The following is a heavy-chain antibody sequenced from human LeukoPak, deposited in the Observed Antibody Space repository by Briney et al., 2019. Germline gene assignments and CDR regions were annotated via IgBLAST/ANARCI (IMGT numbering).Heavy chain of an antibody. CDR3: ARDQAHCYDSSGPCYYYGMDV. V-gene: IGHV4-31*03. J-gene: IGHJ6*02. Sequence: SETLSLTCTVSGGSISIGGYYWSWIRQHPGKGLEWIGYIYYSGSTYYNPSLKSRVTISVDTSKNQFSLKLSSVTAADTAVYYCARDQAHCYDSSGPCYYYGMDVWGQGTTVTVSS. CDR1: GGSISIGGYY. CDR2: IYYSGST. D-gene: IGHD3-22*01.